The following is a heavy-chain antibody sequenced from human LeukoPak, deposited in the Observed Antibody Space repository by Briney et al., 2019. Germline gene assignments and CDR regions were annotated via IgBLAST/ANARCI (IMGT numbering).Heavy chain of an antibody. Sequence: GGSLRLSCAASGFTFDDYAMHWVRQAPGKGLEWVSLISGDGGSTYYADSVKGRFTISRDNSKNSLYLQMNSLRTEDTALYCCAKDHQWELPNYFDYWGQGTLVTVSS. CDR1: GFTFDDYA. J-gene: IGHJ4*02. CDR2: ISGDGGST. D-gene: IGHD1-26*01. CDR3: AKDHQWELPNYFDY. V-gene: IGHV3-43*02.